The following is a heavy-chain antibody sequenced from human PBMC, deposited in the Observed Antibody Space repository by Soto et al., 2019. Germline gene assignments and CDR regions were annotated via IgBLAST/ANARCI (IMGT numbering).Heavy chain of an antibody. Sequence: EVQLVESGGGLVQPGGSLRLSCVVSGFTFSTYGMTWVRQAPGKGLEWVSYISTTSSSIYYADSVKGRFTISRDNAKNSLFLQMNSLRDEDTAVYYCARKGVAFDYWGQGALVTVSS. D-gene: IGHD3-3*01. CDR3: ARKGVAFDY. CDR2: ISTTSSSI. J-gene: IGHJ4*02. V-gene: IGHV3-48*02. CDR1: GFTFSTYG.